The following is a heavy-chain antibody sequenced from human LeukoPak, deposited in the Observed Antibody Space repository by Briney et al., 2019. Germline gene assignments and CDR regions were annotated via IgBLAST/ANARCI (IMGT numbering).Heavy chain of an antibody. V-gene: IGHV3-21*01. CDR1: GFTFRIYS. J-gene: IGHJ5*02. Sequence: GGSLRLSCAASGFTFRIYSMNWVRQAPGTGLEWVSSIGPSSGDIYYADSLKGRFTISRDNEKNSLYLQMNSLRAEETAVYYCARDRGARGRGLAWGQGTQVTVSS. CDR2: IGPSSGDI. D-gene: IGHD3-10*01. CDR3: ARDRGARGRGLA.